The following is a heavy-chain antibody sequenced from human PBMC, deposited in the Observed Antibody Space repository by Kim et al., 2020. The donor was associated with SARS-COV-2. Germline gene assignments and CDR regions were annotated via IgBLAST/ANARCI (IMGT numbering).Heavy chain of an antibody. CDR1: GGSISSGCYY. V-gene: IGHV4-61*02. CDR3: AGASSRPDAFDI. D-gene: IGHD6-13*01. J-gene: IGHJ3*02. Sequence: SETLSLTCTVSGGSISSGCYYWSWIRQPAGKGLEWIGRIYTSGSTNYNPSLKSRVTIAVDTSKNKFSLKLSSVTAADTAVYYCAGASSRPDAFDIWGQGTLVTVSS. CDR2: IYTSGST.